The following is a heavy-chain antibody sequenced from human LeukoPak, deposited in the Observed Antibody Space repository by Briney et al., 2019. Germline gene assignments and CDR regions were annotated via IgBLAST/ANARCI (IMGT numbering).Heavy chain of an antibody. J-gene: IGHJ4*02. V-gene: IGHV3-7*01. CDR1: GLTFSSYW. CDR3: AREGSLSTFDY. Sequence: GGSLRLSCAASGLTFSSYWMSWVRQAPGKGLEWVANIKQDGSEKYYVDSVKGRFTISRDNAKNSLYLQMNSLRAEDTAVYYCAREGSLSTFDYWGQGTLVTVSS. D-gene: IGHD2-15*01. CDR2: IKQDGSEK.